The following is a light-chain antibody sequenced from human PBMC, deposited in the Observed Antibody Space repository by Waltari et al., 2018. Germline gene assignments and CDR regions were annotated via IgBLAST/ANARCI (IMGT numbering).Light chain of an antibody. CDR1: QSISSW. CDR3: QQYNSYPLT. J-gene: IGKJ4*01. CDR2: KAS. Sequence: DIQMTQSPSTLSASVGDRVTINCRASQSISSWLAWYQQKSGKAPKLLIYKASSLESGVPSRFSGSGSGTEFTLTISSLQPDDFATYYCQQYNSYPLTFGGGTKVEI. V-gene: IGKV1-5*03.